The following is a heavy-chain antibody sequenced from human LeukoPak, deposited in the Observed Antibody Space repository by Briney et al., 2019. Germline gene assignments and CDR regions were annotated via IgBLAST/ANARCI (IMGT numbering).Heavy chain of an antibody. CDR1: GFTFSSYA. CDR3: ANEPNDYSSSFYYYYYMDV. D-gene: IGHD6-6*01. CDR2: ISGSGGST. V-gene: IGHV3-23*01. Sequence: TGGSLRLSCAASGFTFSSYAMSWVRQAPGKGLEWVSAISGSGGSTYYADSVKGRFTISRDNSKNTLYLQMNSLRAEDTAVYYCANEPNDYSSSFYYYYYMDVWGKGTTVTVSS. J-gene: IGHJ6*03.